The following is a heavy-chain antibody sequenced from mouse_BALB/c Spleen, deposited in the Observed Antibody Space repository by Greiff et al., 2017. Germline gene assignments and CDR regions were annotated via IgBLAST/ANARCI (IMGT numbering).Heavy chain of an antibody. V-gene: IGHV1-69*01. CDR2: IDTSDSYT. D-gene: IGHD1-1*01. J-gene: IGHJ4*01. CDR1: GYTFTDYW. Sequence: QVQLKQPGAELVMPGASVKMSCKASGYTFTDYWMHWVKQRPGQGLEWIGAIDTSDSYTSYNQKFKGKATLTVDESSSTAYMQLSSLTSEDSAVYYCARRRELREGYYAMDYWGQGTSVTVSS. CDR3: ARRRELREGYYAMDY.